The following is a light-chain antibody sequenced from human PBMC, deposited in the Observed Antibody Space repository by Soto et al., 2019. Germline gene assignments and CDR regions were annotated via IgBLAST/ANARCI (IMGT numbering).Light chain of an antibody. J-gene: IGKJ4*01. CDR2: DAS. CDR3: QQYNSYSIT. Sequence: DIQMTQSPSTLSASVGDRVTITCRASQSISSWLAWYQQKPGKAPKLLIYDASSLESGVPSRFSGSGSGTEFTLTISSLQPDDFATYYCQQYNSYSITFGGGTNVEIK. V-gene: IGKV1-5*01. CDR1: QSISSW.